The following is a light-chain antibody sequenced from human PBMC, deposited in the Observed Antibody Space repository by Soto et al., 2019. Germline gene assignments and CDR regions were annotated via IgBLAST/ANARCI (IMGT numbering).Light chain of an antibody. J-gene: IGLJ2*01. CDR1: SSDVGSYNR. CDR2: EVR. CDR3: SSYTSSSTLE. Sequence: QSALTQPPSVSGSPGQSVTISCTGTSSDVGSYNRVSWYQQPPGTAPKLMIYEVRNRPSGVPDRVSGSKSGNTASLTISGLQAEDEADSYCSSYTSSSTLEFGGGTKLTVL. V-gene: IGLV2-18*02.